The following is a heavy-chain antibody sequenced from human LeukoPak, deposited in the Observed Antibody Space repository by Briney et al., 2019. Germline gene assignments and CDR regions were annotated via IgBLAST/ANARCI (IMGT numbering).Heavy chain of an antibody. CDR3: RAAVAGDYFDL. J-gene: IGHJ2*01. D-gene: IGHD6-19*01. V-gene: IGHV3-73*01. CDR1: GFTLSGAA. Sequence: GGSLRLSCAASGFTLSGAAMHWVRQASGKGLEWLGRIRSKADNTTAYVASVKGRFTVSRDDSKNTAYLQMNSLKTEDTAVYYCRAAVAGDYFDLWGRGTLVTVSS. CDR2: IRSKADNTT.